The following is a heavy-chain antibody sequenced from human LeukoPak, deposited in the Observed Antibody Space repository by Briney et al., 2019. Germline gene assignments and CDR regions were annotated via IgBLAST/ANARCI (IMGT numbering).Heavy chain of an antibody. Sequence: SETLSPTCTVSGGSISSGGYYWSWIRQPPGKGLEWIGYIYYSGSTYYNPSLKSRVTISVDTSKNQFSLKLSSVTAADTAVYYCARGPSGSSSVDYWGQGTLVTVSS. D-gene: IGHD6-6*01. CDR2: IYYSGST. J-gene: IGHJ4*02. CDR1: GGSISSGGYY. CDR3: ARGPSGSSSVDY. V-gene: IGHV4-30-4*08.